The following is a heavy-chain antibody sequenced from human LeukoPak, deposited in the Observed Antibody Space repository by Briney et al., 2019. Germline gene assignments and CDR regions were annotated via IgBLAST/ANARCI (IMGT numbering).Heavy chain of an antibody. CDR2: IYPGDSDT. V-gene: IGHV5-51*01. D-gene: IGHD1-26*01. CDR1: GYSFTSYW. J-gene: IGHJ3*02. Sequence: HGESLKISCKGSGYSFTSYWIGWVRQMPGKGLGWMGIIYPGDSDTRYSPSFQGQVTISVDKSISTAYLQWSSLKASDTAMYYCARLSMESLGATKEAGAFDIWGQGTMVTVSS. CDR3: ARLSMESLGATKEAGAFDI.